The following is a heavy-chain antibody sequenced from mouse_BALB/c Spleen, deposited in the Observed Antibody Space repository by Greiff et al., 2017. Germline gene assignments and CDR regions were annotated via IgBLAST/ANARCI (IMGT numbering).Heavy chain of an antibody. V-gene: IGHV5-6*01. J-gene: IGHJ3*01. D-gene: IGHD2-1*01. CDR3: ATLPGKGFAY. Sequence: EVQLVESGGDLVKPGGSLKLSCAASGFTFSSYGMSWVRQTPDKRLEWVATISSGGSYTYYPDSVKGRFTISRDNAKNTLYLQMSSLKSEDTAMYYCATLPGKGFAYWGQGTLVTVSA. CDR2: ISSGGSYT. CDR1: GFTFSSYG.